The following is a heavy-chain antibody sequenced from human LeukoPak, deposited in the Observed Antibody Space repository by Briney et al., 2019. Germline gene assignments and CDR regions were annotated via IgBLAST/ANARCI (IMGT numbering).Heavy chain of an antibody. CDR1: GYIFTSFY. CDR2: INPSGGNT. J-gene: IGHJ5*02. V-gene: IGHV1-46*01. D-gene: IGHD2-2*01. CDR3: ARDRSSTSWFDP. Sequence: GASVKVSCKASGYIFTSFYMHWVRQAPGQGLEWMGIINPSGGNTGYAQRFQGRVTMTRDTSTSTVYMELSSLRSEDTAVYYCARDRSSTSWFDPWGQGTLVTVSS.